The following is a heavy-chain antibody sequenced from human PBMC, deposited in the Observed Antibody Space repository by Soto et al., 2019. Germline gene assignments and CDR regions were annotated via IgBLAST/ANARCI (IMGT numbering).Heavy chain of an antibody. Sequence: TLSLTYTVSGGSISSSSYYWGWIRQPPGKGLEWIGSIYYSGSTYYNPSLKSRVTISVDTSKNQFSLKLSSVTAADTAVYYCAKGGSGSYSNAFDIWGQGTMVTVSS. CDR3: AKGGSGSYSNAFDI. CDR1: GGSISSSSYY. D-gene: IGHD3-10*01. V-gene: IGHV4-39*01. CDR2: IYYSGST. J-gene: IGHJ3*02.